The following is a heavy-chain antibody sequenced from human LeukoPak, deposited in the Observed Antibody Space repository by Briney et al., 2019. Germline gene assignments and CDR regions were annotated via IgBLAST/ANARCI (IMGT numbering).Heavy chain of an antibody. CDR3: ARHGYSGYEYYYYYGMDV. D-gene: IGHD5-12*01. CDR1: GGSISSYY. V-gene: IGHV4-59*08. CDR2: IYYSGGT. J-gene: IGHJ6*02. Sequence: SETLSLTCTVSGGSISSYYWGWIRQPPGKGLEWIGYIYYSGGTNYNPSLKSRVTISVDASKNQFSLKLSSVTAADTAVYYCARHGYSGYEYYYYYGMDVWGQGTTVTVSS.